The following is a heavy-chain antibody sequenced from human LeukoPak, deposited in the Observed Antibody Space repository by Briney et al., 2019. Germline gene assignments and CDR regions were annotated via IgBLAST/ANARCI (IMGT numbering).Heavy chain of an antibody. V-gene: IGHV3-23*01. CDR3: AKDNHRGWPDYYYYGMDV. CDR1: GFTFSSYA. CDR2: ISGSGGST. D-gene: IGHD1-14*01. J-gene: IGHJ6*02. Sequence: GGSLRLSCAASGFTFSSYAMSWVRQAPGEGLEWVSAISGSGGSTYYADSVKGRFTISRDNSKNTLYLQMNSLRAEDTAVYYCAKDNHRGWPDYYYYGMDVWGQGTTVTVSS.